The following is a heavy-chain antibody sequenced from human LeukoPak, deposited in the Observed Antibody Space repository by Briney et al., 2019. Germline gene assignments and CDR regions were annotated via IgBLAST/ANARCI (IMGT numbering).Heavy chain of an antibody. V-gene: IGHV1-2*02. J-gene: IGHJ4*02. D-gene: IGHD2-2*01. CDR1: GYTFTGYY. CDR2: INPNSGGT. Sequence: ASVKVSCKASGYTFTGYYMHWVRQAPGQGLEWMGWINPNSGGTNYAQKFQGRVTMTRDTSISTAYMELSRLRSDDTAVYYCARDLGVCSSTSCYGVYFDYWGQGTLVTASS. CDR3: ARDLGVCSSTSCYGVYFDY.